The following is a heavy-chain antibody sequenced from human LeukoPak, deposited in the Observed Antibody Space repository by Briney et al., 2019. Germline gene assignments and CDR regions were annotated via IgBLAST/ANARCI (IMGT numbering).Heavy chain of an antibody. J-gene: IGHJ6*03. CDR3: TAGGDYYYHMDV. V-gene: IGHV3-48*04. CDR2: ISSSSTTI. Sequence: GGSLRLSCAASGFSLNTYSLNWVRQAPGKGLEWVSYISSSSTTIYYADSVKGRFTISRDNAKNSVYLQMNSLRAEDTAVYYCTAGGDYYYHMDVWGKGTTVTVSS. CDR1: GFSLNTYS. D-gene: IGHD3-10*01.